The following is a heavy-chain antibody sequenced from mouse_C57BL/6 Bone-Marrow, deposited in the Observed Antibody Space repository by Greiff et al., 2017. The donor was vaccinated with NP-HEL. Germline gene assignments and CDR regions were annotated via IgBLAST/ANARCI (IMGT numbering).Heavy chain of an antibody. Sequence: EVQGVESGGGLVKPGGSLKLSCAASGFTFSSYAMSWVRQTPEKRLEWVATISDGGSYTYYPDNVKGRFTISRDNAKNNLYLQMSHLQSEDTAMYYCARDYAWFAYWGQGTLVTVSA. CDR3: ARDYAWFAY. V-gene: IGHV5-4*01. J-gene: IGHJ3*01. D-gene: IGHD2-12*01. CDR1: GFTFSSYA. CDR2: ISDGGSYT.